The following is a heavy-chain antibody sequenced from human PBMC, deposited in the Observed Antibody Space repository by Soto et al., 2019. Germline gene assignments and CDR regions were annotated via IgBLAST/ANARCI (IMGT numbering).Heavy chain of an antibody. CDR3: ARNYYGSGSYYDNWFDP. CDR1: GGSISSYY. V-gene: IGHV4-59*01. J-gene: IGHJ5*02. CDR2: IYYSGST. D-gene: IGHD3-10*01. Sequence: SETLSLTCTVSGGSISSYYWSWIRQPPGNGLEFIGYIYYSGSTNYNPSLKSRVTISVDTSKNQFSLKLSSVTAADTAVYYCARNYYGSGSYYDNWFDPWGQGTLVTVSS.